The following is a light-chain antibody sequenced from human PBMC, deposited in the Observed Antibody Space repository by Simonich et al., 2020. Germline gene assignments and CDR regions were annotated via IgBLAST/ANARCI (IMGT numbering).Light chain of an antibody. V-gene: IGLV2-14*01. Sequence: QSALTQPASVSGSPGQSITISCTGTSSAVGGYNSVSWYQQHPGKAPKLMIYDVSKRPSGVSNRFSGSKSGNTASLTISGLQAEDEADYYCSSYTSSSTVVVGGGTKLTVL. CDR3: SSYTSSSTVV. CDR1: SSAVGGYNS. CDR2: DVS. J-gene: IGLJ2*01.